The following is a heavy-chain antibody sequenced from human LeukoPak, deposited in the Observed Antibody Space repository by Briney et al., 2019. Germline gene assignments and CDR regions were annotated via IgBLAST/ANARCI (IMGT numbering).Heavy chain of an antibody. Sequence: GGSLGLSCAASGFTFSSYNMNWVRQAPGKGLEWVSSISVSSTYKHYADSVKGRFTISRDNAKNSLYLQMNSLRAEDTAVYYCARDPYVSSGWDMGAFDIWGRGTMVTVSS. CDR2: ISVSSTYK. CDR3: ARDPYVSSGWDMGAFDI. J-gene: IGHJ3*02. D-gene: IGHD6-19*01. V-gene: IGHV3-21*01. CDR1: GFTFSSYN.